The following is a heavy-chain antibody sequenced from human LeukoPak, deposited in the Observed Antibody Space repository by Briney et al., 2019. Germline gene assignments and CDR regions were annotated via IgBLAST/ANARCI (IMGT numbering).Heavy chain of an antibody. Sequence: SETLSLTCAVYGGSFSGYYWSWIRQPPGKGLEWIGEINHSGSTNYNPSLKSRVTISVDTSKNQFSLKLSSVTAADTAVYYCARGFGGVIVPDYWGQGTLVTVSS. J-gene: IGHJ4*02. CDR2: INHSGST. CDR3: ARGFGGVIVPDY. V-gene: IGHV4-34*01. D-gene: IGHD3-16*02. CDR1: GGSFSGYY.